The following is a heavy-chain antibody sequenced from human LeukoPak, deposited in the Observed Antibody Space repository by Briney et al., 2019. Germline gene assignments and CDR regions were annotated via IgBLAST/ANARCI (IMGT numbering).Heavy chain of an antibody. Sequence: GGSLRLSCAASGFTVSSNFMGWVREAPGKGLEWVSVIYGGGSTYYADSVKGRFTISRDNSKNTLYLQMKSLAAEDTAVYYCARLDGPTVTSFDYWGQGTLVTVSS. CDR3: ARLDGPTVTSFDY. V-gene: IGHV3-53*01. D-gene: IGHD4-17*01. CDR2: IYGGGST. CDR1: GFTVSSNF. J-gene: IGHJ4*02.